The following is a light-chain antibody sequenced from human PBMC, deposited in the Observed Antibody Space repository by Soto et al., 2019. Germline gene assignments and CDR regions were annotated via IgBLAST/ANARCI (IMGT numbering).Light chain of an antibody. CDR2: EVS. V-gene: IGLV2-23*02. CDR3: CSWAGSNTFYF. Sequence: QSVLTQPASVSGSPRQSITISCTGTTTDVGSYNLVSWYQQHPGRAPKLMIYEVSRRPSGVSNRFSGSKSGNTASLTISGLQAEDEADYYCCSWAGSNTFYFFGTGTKVTVL. J-gene: IGLJ1*01. CDR1: TTDVGSYNL.